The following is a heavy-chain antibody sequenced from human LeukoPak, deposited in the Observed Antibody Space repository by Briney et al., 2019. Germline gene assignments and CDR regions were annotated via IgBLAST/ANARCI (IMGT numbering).Heavy chain of an antibody. CDR2: IYYSGST. V-gene: IGHV4-59*12. CDR1: GGSISSYY. CDR3: ARGLYGDYFDY. D-gene: IGHD4-17*01. Sequence: SETLSLTCTVSGGSISSYYWSWIRQPPGKGLEWIGYIYYSGSTNYNPSLKSRVTISVDTSKNQFSLKLSSVTAADTAVYYCARGLYGDYFDYWGQGTLVTVSS. J-gene: IGHJ4*02.